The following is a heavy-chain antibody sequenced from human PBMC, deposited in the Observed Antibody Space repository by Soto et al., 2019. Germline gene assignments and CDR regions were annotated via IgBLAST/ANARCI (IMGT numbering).Heavy chain of an antibody. CDR2: IIPIFGTA. Sequence: QVQLVQSGAEVKKPGSSVKVSCKASGGTFSSYAISWVRQAPGQGLAWMGGIIPIFGTANYTQKFQGRVTITADESTSTAYMELSSLRSDDTAVYYCARVPYCISTSCYRWFDPWGQGTLVTVSS. CDR3: ARVPYCISTSCYRWFDP. D-gene: IGHD2-2*02. CDR1: GGTFSSYA. J-gene: IGHJ5*02. V-gene: IGHV1-69*12.